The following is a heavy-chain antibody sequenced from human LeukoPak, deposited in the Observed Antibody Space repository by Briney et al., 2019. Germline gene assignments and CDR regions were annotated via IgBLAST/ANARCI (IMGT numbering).Heavy chain of an antibody. V-gene: IGHV5-51*01. CDR3: ASHNTYSGSAPGAFDI. Sequence: GESLKISCKGSGYSFTSYWIGWVRQMPGKGLEWMGIIYPGDSDTRYSPSFQGQVTISADKSISTAYLQWSSLKASDTAMYYCASHNTYSGSAPGAFDIWGQGTMVTVSS. CDR1: GYSFTSYW. CDR2: IYPGDSDT. D-gene: IGHD1-26*01. J-gene: IGHJ3*02.